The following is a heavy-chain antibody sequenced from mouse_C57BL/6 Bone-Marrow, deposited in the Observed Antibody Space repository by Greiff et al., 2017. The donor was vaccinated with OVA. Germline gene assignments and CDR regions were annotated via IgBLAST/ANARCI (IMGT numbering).Heavy chain of an antibody. D-gene: IGHD2-2*01. CDR3: DVYYGYDEGSRGYYFDY. Sequence: QVQLQQSGAELMKPGASVKLSCKATGYTFTGYWIEWVKQRPGHGLEWIGEILPGSGSTNYNEQFKGKATFTADPSSNTAYMQLRSLTTEDSDNYYCDVYYGYDEGSRGYYFDYWGQGTTLTVAS. CDR1: GYTFTGYW. V-gene: IGHV1-9*01. J-gene: IGHJ2*01. CDR2: ILPGSGST.